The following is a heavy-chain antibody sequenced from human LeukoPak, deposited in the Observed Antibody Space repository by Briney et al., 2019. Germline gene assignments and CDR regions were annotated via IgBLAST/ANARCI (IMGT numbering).Heavy chain of an antibody. J-gene: IGHJ4*02. CDR3: AKSTVVTYGLDY. V-gene: IGHV3-23*01. D-gene: IGHD4-23*01. CDR1: GFTFSSYA. CDR2: ISGSGGST. Sequence: GGSPRLSCAASGFTFSSYAMSWVRQAPGKGLEWVSAISGSGGSTYYADSVKGRFTISRDNSKNTLYLQMNSLRAEDTAVYYCAKSTVVTYGLDYWGQGTLVTVPS.